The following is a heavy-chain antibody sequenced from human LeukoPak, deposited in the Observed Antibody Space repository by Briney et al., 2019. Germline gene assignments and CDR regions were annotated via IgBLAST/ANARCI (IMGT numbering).Heavy chain of an antibody. V-gene: IGHV5-51*01. Sequence: PGESLKISCKGSGYSFTSYWIGWVRQMPGKGLEWMGIIYPGDSDTRYSPSFQGQVTISADKSISTAYLQWSSLKASDTAMYYLPRRSGNPPYSYYYMDFWGKGPRSPSP. CDR3: PRRSGNPPYSYYYMDF. CDR2: IYPGDSDT. CDR1: GYSFTSYW. J-gene: IGHJ6*03.